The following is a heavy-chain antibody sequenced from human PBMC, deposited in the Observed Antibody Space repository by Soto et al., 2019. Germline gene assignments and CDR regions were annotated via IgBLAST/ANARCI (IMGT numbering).Heavy chain of an antibody. J-gene: IGHJ6*02. CDR3: ARDMEFVDIVSTIVRHYSFSGMDV. D-gene: IGHD5-12*01. Sequence: QVEVVESGGGVVQAGRSLRLSCEVSGFTFSRYGMHWVRQAPGKGLEWVAFIWYDGSNKNYGDSVKGRFTVSRDDLKNTVYLQMKSLRAEDTAVYYCARDMEFVDIVSTIVRHYSFSGMDVWGQGTTVTVSS. V-gene: IGHV3-33*01. CDR2: IWYDGSNK. CDR1: GFTFSRYG.